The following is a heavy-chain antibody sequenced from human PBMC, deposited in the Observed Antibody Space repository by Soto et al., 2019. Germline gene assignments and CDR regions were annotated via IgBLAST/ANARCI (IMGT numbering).Heavy chain of an antibody. D-gene: IGHD2-15*01. V-gene: IGHV4-31*03. CDR2: IYYSGST. J-gene: IGHJ6*02. CDR3: ARKRYCSGGSCSSWVYYYYYGMDV. Sequence: PSETLSLTCTVSGGSISSGGYYWSWIRQHPGKGLEWIGYIYYSGSTYYNPSLKSRVTISVDTSKNQFSLKLSSVTAADTAVYYCARKRYCSGGSCSSWVYYYYYGMDVWGQGTTVTVSS. CDR1: GGSISSGGYY.